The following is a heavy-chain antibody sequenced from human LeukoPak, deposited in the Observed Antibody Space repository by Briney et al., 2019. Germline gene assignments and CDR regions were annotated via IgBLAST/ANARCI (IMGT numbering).Heavy chain of an antibody. CDR3: TTPGYSSGWDYYYYMDV. D-gene: IGHD6-19*01. CDR2: IRSKANSYAT. Sequence: QTGGSLRLSCAASGFTFSGSAMHWVRQASGKGLEWVGRIRSKANSYATAYAASVKGRFTISRDDSKNTAYLQMNSLKTEDTAVYYCTTPGYSSGWDYYYYMDVWGKGTTVTVSS. CDR1: GFTFSGSA. V-gene: IGHV3-73*01. J-gene: IGHJ6*03.